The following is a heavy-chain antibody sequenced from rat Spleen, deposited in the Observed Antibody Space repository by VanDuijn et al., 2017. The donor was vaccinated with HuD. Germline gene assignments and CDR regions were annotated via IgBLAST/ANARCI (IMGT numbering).Heavy chain of an antibody. V-gene: IGHV5-31*01. CDR3: TRGGTGRDYFDY. CDR2: ITNTGGST. J-gene: IGHJ2*01. D-gene: IGHD5-1*01. Sequence: EVQLVESDGGLVQPGRSMKLSCAASGFTFSNSYMAWVRQAPGKGLEWVASITNTGGSTYYPDSVKGRFTISRDNAKSTLYLQMNSLRSEDTATYYCTRGGTGRDYFDYWGQGVMVTVSS. CDR1: GFTFSNSY.